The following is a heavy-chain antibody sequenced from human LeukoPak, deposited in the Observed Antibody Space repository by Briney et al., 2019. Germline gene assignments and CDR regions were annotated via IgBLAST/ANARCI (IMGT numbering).Heavy chain of an antibody. CDR3: TTRPDNAGTAAFDI. Sequence: GGSLRLSCAASGFTFSSYEMNWVRQAPGKGLEWVSYISSSGSTIYYADSVKGRFTISRDNAKNSLYLQMNSLKTEDTAVYYCTTRPDNAGTAAFDIWGRGTLVTVSS. CDR1: GFTFSSYE. J-gene: IGHJ3*02. CDR2: ISSSGSTI. V-gene: IGHV3-48*03. D-gene: IGHD1-14*01.